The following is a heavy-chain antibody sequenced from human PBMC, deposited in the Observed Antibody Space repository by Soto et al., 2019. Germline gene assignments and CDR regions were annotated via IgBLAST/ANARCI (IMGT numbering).Heavy chain of an antibody. Sequence: EVQLVESGGGLVKPGGSLRLSCAASGFTFSSYSMNWVRQAPGKGLEWVSSISSSSSYIYYADSVKGRFTISREKAKNSLYLQMNSLRAEDTAVYYCGIFGVVTGFDPWGQGTLVTVSS. D-gene: IGHD3-3*01. CDR1: GFTFSSYS. CDR3: GIFGVVTGFDP. V-gene: IGHV3-21*01. CDR2: ISSSSSYI. J-gene: IGHJ5*02.